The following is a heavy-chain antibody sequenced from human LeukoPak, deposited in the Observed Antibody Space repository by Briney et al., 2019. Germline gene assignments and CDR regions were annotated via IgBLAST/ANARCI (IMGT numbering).Heavy chain of an antibody. J-gene: IGHJ4*02. V-gene: IGHV4-4*07. CDR3: ARSQGLVLVGFDY. Sequence: PSETLSLTCTVSGASISTYYWTWIRQPAGKGPEWIGRIHTSGSTNYNPSLKSRVNMSVDTSKNQFSLKLSSVTAADTAVYYCARSQGLVLVGFDYWGQGTLVTVSS. CDR2: IHTSGST. D-gene: IGHD6-19*01. CDR1: GASISTYY.